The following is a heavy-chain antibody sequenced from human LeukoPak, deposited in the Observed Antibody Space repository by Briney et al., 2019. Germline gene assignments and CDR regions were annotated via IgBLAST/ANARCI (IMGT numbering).Heavy chain of an antibody. CDR3: ARGDSSGENNWFDP. Sequence: VASVKVSCEASGGTFSSYAISWVRQAPGQGLEWVGGISPICGSANYAEKVKGRVTISGDNSKNTAYMELNSLRSEDTAVYYCARGDSSGENNWFDPWGQGTLVTVSS. V-gene: IGHV1-69*06. D-gene: IGHD3-22*01. J-gene: IGHJ5*02. CDR2: ISPICGSA. CDR1: GGTFSSYA.